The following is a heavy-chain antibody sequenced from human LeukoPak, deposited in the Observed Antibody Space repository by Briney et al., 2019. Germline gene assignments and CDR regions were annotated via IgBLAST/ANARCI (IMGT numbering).Heavy chain of an antibody. CDR2: INHSGST. CDR1: GGSFSGYY. V-gene: IGHV4-34*01. CDR3: ARGRYRFSSWYTTDTGYFDY. Sequence: KPSETLSLTCAVYGGSFSGYYWSWIRQPPGKGLEWIGEINHSGSTNYNPSLKSRVTISVDTSKNQLSLKLSSVTAADTAVYYCARGRYRFSSWYTTDTGYFDYWGQGTLVTVSS. J-gene: IGHJ4*02. D-gene: IGHD6-13*01.